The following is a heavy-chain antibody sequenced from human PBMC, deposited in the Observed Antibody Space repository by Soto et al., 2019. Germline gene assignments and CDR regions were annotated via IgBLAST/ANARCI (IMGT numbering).Heavy chain of an antibody. D-gene: IGHD6-6*01. CDR1: GFTFSSYS. CDR2: ISSSSSYI. Sequence: GGSLRLSCAASGFTFSSYSMNWVRQAPGKGLEWVSSISSSSSYIYYADSVKGRFTSSRDNAKNSLYLQMNSLRAEDTAVYYCAREGVRIAARKAPQFDDWGQGTLVTVSS. J-gene: IGHJ4*02. CDR3: AREGVRIAARKAPQFDD. V-gene: IGHV3-21*01.